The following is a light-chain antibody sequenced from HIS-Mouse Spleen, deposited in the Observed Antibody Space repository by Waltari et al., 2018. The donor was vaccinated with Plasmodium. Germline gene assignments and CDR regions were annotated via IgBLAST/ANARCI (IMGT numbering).Light chain of an antibody. CDR3: QVWDSSSDHPV. CDR1: NIGSKS. CDR2: DDS. J-gene: IGLJ2*01. Sequence: SYVLTQPPSVSVAPGQTARITCGGTNIGSKSVHWYQQKPGQAPVLVGYDDSDRPSGIPERCAGSNSGNTATLTISRVEAGDEADYYCQVWDSSSDHPVFGGGTKLTVL. V-gene: IGLV3-21*02.